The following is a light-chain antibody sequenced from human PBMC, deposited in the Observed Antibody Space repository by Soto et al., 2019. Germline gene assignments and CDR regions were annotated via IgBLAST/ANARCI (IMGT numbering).Light chain of an antibody. Sequence: EIVLTQSPGTLSLSPGERTTLSCRASQSVSSSYLAWYQQKPGQAPRLLFYGASSRATGIPDRFSGSGSGTDFTLTISRLEPEDFAVYYCQQYGSSLPTFGQGTKVDIK. J-gene: IGKJ1*01. CDR3: QQYGSSLPT. CDR2: GAS. CDR1: QSVSSSY. V-gene: IGKV3-20*01.